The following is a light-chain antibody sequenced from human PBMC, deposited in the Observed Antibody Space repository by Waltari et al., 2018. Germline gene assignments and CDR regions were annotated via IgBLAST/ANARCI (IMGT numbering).Light chain of an antibody. CDR1: SSNIGSAT. J-gene: IGLJ1*01. V-gene: IGLV1-44*01. Sequence: QSVLTQPPSVSATPGQRVTISCSGTSSNIGSATLNWYQQLPGTAPKLLIYKNDWRPSGVPDRVSGSKSGTSASLAISGLQSEDEADYYCALWDDNVNSPSYVFGTGTKVTVL. CDR3: ALWDDNVNSPSYV. CDR2: KND.